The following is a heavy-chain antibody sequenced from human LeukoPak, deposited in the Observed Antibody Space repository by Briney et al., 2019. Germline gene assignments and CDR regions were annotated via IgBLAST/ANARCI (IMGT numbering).Heavy chain of an antibody. CDR2: IWYDGSNK. Sequence: TGRSLRLSCAASGFTFSSYGMHWVRQAPGKGLEWVAVIWYDGSNKYYADSVKGRLTISRDNSKNTLYLQMNSLRAEDTAVYYCARPYYDSSGYYYWGNAFDIWGQGTMVTVSS. D-gene: IGHD3-22*01. CDR3: ARPYYDSSGYYYWGNAFDI. CDR1: GFTFSSYG. J-gene: IGHJ3*02. V-gene: IGHV3-33*01.